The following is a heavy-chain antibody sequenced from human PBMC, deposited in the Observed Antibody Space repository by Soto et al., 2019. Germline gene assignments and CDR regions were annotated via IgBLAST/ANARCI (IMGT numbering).Heavy chain of an antibody. Sequence: PXGSLRLSCVASRAAFSSYRISWVRQAPGKGLDWVSSIIVSSSYIYYAASVKGRFTISRDNNATSVYLQMKNLRADDTAVYHCATLQRSGPRWGMDVWGQGNTVTVSS. CDR2: IIVSSSYI. D-gene: IGHD6-19*01. V-gene: IGHV3-21*01. CDR1: RAAFSSYR. CDR3: ATLQRSGPRWGMDV. J-gene: IGHJ6*02.